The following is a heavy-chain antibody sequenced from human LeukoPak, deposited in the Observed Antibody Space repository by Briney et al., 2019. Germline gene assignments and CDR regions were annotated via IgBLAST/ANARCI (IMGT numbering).Heavy chain of an antibody. J-gene: IGHJ4*02. CDR3: ARHPGSGSYSSAIDY. D-gene: IGHD3-10*01. CDR2: IYHSGST. Sequence: SETLSLTCAVSGGSISSSNWWSWVRQPPGKGLEWIGEIYHSGSTNYNPSLKSRVTISVDKSKNQFSLKLSSVTAADTAVYYCARHPGSGSYSSAIDYWGQGTLVTVSS. CDR1: GGSISSSNW. V-gene: IGHV4-4*02.